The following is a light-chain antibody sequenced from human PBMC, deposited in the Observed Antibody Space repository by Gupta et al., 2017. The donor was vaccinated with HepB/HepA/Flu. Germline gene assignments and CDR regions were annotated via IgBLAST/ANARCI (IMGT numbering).Light chain of an antibody. Sequence: EIVMTQTPATLSVSAGERATLTCRASQSVNIHVAWYQHKPVQAPRLLIQGASTRVTRMPARFSDCGSLTAFTLTIIILQSKDIAVSYCQQYNNWPYTFGQGTKLDIK. V-gene: IGKV3-15*01. J-gene: IGKJ2*01. CDR1: QSVNIH. CDR2: GAS. CDR3: QQYNNWPYT.